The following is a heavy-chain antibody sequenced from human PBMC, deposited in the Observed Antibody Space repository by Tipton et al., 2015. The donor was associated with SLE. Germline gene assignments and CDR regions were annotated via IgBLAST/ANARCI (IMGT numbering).Heavy chain of an antibody. J-gene: IGHJ4*02. CDR2: MKQDGSAK. CDR1: GFTFTNFW. D-gene: IGHD4-11*01. Sequence: SLRLSCTDSDSGFTFTNFWMSWVRQAPGKGLEWVAHMKQDGSAKYYVDSVQGRFSISRDNAKNSLYLQMSSLRVEDTAVYFCVYWDDYNYWGQGTQVTVSS. V-gene: IGHV3-7*01. CDR3: VYWDDYNY.